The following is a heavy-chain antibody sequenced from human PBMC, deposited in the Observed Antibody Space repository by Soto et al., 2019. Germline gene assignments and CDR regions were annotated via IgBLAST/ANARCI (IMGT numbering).Heavy chain of an antibody. CDR3: TKGSRDASMTYFDY. CDR2: ISGSGGNS. V-gene: IGHV3-23*01. J-gene: IGHJ4*02. Sequence: GGSLRLSCTASGFTFSNYAMSWVRQAPGKGPEWVSGISGSGGNSYYADSVRGRFTVSRDNSKNTLDLQMNSLRAEDTAIYYCTKGSRDASMTYFDYWGQGTLVTVSS. D-gene: IGHD3-22*01. CDR1: GFTFSNYA.